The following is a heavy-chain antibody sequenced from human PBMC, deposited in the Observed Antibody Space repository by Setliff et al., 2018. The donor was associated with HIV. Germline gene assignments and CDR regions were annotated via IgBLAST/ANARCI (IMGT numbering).Heavy chain of an antibody. CDR3: ARVLRITTLRNAFDI. D-gene: IGHD3-3*01. CDR1: GGSIDSTSYY. Sequence: SETLSLTCTVSGGSIDSTSYYWGWIRQPPGKGLDWIGNIYYIGNTDYNPSLKSRVTISIDTSKNQFSLKLSSVTAADTAIYYCARVLRITTLRNAFDIWGQGTMVTVSS. J-gene: IGHJ3*02. CDR2: IYYIGNT. V-gene: IGHV4-39*07.